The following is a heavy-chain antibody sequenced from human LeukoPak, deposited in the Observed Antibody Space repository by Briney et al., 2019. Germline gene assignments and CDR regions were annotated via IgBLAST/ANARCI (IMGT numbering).Heavy chain of an antibody. Sequence: TSETLSLTCTVSGGSISSSSYYWGWIRQPPGKGLEWIGSIYYSGSTYYNPSLKSRVTISVDTSKNQFSLKLSSVTAADTAVYYCARVKRELVVVVHNWFDPWGQGTLVTVSS. CDR1: GGSISSSSYY. V-gene: IGHV4-39*07. D-gene: IGHD2-21*01. CDR3: ARVKRELVVVVHNWFDP. CDR2: IYYSGST. J-gene: IGHJ5*02.